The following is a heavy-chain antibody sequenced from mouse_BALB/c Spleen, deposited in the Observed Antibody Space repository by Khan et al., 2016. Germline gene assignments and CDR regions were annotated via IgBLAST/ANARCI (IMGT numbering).Heavy chain of an antibody. V-gene: IGHV3-2*02. CDR3: ARTPTAYYTMDY. J-gene: IGHJ4*01. Sequence: VQLKESGPGLVKPSQSLSLTCTFTGYSITSDYAWNWIRQFPGNKLEWMGYISYSGSTRYYPSLKSRISITRDTSKNQFFLQLNSVTTEDTATYYCARTPTAYYTMDYWGQGTSVTVSS. CDR1: GYSITSDYA. CDR2: ISYSGST. D-gene: IGHD1-2*01.